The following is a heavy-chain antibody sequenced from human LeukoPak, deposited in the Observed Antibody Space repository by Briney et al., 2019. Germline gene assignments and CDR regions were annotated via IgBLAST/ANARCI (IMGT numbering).Heavy chain of an antibody. CDR3: AKGIYSGSYRLSFSH. Sequence: GGSLRLSCAASGFTFSSYAMSWVRQAPGKGLEWVSAISGSGGSTYYADSVKGRFTISRDNSKNTLYLQMNSLRAEDTAVYYCAKGIYSGSYRLSFSHWGQGTLVTVSS. D-gene: IGHD1-26*01. CDR1: GFTFSSYA. V-gene: IGHV3-23*01. J-gene: IGHJ4*02. CDR2: ISGSGGST.